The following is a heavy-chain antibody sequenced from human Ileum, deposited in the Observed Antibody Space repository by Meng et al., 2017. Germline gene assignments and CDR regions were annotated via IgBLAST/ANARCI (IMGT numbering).Heavy chain of an antibody. D-gene: IGHD2-15*01. CDR3: ARAGYCSGGSCRGDY. V-gene: IGHV3-48*03. J-gene: IGHJ4*02. CDR2: ISSSGSTI. CDR1: GFTFSSYE. Sequence: GGSLRLSCAVSGFTFSSYEMNWVRQPPGKGLEWVSYISSSGSTIYYADSVKGRFTISRDNAKNSLYLKMNSLRAEDAAVYYCARAGYCSGGSCRGDYWGQGTLVTVSS.